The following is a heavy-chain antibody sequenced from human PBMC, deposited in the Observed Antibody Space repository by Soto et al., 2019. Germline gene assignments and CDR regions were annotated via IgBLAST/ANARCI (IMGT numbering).Heavy chain of an antibody. J-gene: IGHJ5*02. D-gene: IGHD2-2*01. Sequence: ETLSLTCAVYGGSFSGYYWSWIRQPPGKGLEWIGEINHSGSTNYNPSLNSRVTISVDTSKNQFSLKLSSVTAADTAVYYCARDTGDIVVVPAAGKTSWFDPWGQGTLVTVSS. CDR3: ARDTGDIVVVPAAGKTSWFDP. CDR2: INHSGST. V-gene: IGHV4-34*01. CDR1: GGSFSGYY.